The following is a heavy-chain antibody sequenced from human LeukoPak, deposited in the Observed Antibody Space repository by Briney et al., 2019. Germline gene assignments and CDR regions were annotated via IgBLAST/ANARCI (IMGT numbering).Heavy chain of an antibody. D-gene: IGHD1-20*01. CDR3: AKDIIRHKYNWNAFDY. V-gene: IGHV3-9*01. J-gene: IGHJ4*02. Sequence: GGSLRLSCAASGFTFDGYAMHWVRQAPGKGLEWVSGISWNSGSIGYADSVKGRFTISRDNAKNSLYLQMNSLRAEDTALNYCAKDIIRHKYNWNAFDYWGQGTLVTVSS. CDR1: GFTFDGYA. CDR2: ISWNSGSI.